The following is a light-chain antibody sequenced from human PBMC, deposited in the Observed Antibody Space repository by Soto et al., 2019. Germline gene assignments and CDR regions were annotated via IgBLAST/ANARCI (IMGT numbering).Light chain of an antibody. CDR3: QQYDGWPET. V-gene: IGKV3-15*01. CDR2: DAS. CDR1: QSVSSY. Sequence: EKVMTQSPATLSVSPGERATLSCRASQSVSSYLAWYQQKPGQAPRLLIYDASTRATGVPARFSGSGSGTEFTLTISSLQSEDLAVYYCQQYDGWPETFGQGTKVDIK. J-gene: IGKJ1*01.